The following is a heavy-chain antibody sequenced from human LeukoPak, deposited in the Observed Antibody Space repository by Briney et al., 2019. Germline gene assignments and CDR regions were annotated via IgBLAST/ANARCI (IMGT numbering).Heavy chain of an antibody. CDR3: ARVKYTSGWHFDY. CDR2: IYQSGST. Sequence: SETLSLTCAVSGGSISSGGYSWSWIRQPPGKGLNWIGYIYQSGSTYYNPSLKSRVTISVDRSKNQFSLKLSSVTAADTAVYYCARVKYTSGWHFDYWGQGTLATVSS. D-gene: IGHD6-19*01. CDR1: GGSISSGGYS. V-gene: IGHV4-30-2*01. J-gene: IGHJ4*02.